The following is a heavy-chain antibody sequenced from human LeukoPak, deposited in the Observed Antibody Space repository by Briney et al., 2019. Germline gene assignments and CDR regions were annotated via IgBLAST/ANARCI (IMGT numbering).Heavy chain of an antibody. V-gene: IGHV3-23*01. CDR2: ITGRGDRT. CDR3: AKFRAVAGMFDY. D-gene: IGHD6-19*01. CDR1: GFTFSSYA. Sequence: GGSLRLSCVASGFTFSSYAMSWVSQAPGKGLEWVSSITGRGDRTYYADSVKGRFTISRDNSKNTLYLQMNSLRAEDTAVYYCAKFRAVAGMFDYWGQGTLVTVSS. J-gene: IGHJ4*02.